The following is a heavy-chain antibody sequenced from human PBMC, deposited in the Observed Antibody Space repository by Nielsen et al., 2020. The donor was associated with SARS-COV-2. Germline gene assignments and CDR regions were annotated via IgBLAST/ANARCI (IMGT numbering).Heavy chain of an antibody. CDR1: GFTFSSYW. J-gene: IGHJ4*02. D-gene: IGHD3-16*01. CDR3: VRGLQVPNGLAHR. CDR2: TNTDGSST. Sequence: GESLKISCAASGFTFSSYWMYWVRQAPGKGLVWVSRTNTDGSSTNYADSVKGRFTISRDNAKNTLYLQMNSLRAEDTAVYYCVRGLQVPNGLAHRWGQGTLVTVSS. V-gene: IGHV3-74*01.